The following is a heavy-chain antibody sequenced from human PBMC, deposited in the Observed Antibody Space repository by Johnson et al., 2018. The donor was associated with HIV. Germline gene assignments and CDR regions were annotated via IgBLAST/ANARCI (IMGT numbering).Heavy chain of an antibody. Sequence: EVQLVESGGGVVQPGRSLRLSCAASGFTFSSYAMHWVRQAPGKGLEWVASIRQDGIEKYYVDSVKGRSTISRDNAKNSLILQMNSLRADDTAVCHCAIIWWWGLLTNQPTAAFDIWGQGTMVTVSS. CDR3: AIIWWWGLLTNQPTAAFDI. V-gene: IGHV3-7*03. CDR2: IRQDGIEK. J-gene: IGHJ3*02. D-gene: IGHD2-21*01. CDR1: GFTFSSYA.